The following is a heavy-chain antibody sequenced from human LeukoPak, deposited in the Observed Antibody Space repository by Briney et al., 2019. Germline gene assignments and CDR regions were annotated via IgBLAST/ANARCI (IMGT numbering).Heavy chain of an antibody. CDR1: GYTFTSYD. CDR2: MNPNSGNT. D-gene: IGHD3-16*01. Sequence: ASVKVSCKASGYTFTSYDINWVRQATGQGLEWMGWMNPNSGNTGYAQKFQGRVTMTRNTSISTAYMELSSLRSEDTAVYYCARGHYDYVWGSYPFDYWGQGTLVTVSS. V-gene: IGHV1-8*01. J-gene: IGHJ4*02. CDR3: ARGHYDYVWGSYPFDY.